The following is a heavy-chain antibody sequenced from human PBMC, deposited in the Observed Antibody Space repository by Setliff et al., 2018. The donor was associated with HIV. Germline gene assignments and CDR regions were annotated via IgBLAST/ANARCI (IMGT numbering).Heavy chain of an antibody. V-gene: IGHV1-3*01. CDR1: GYTFTSYA. CDR3: ARDHGNGRAYNFWSGYYSLDY. J-gene: IGHJ4*02. Sequence: ASVKVSCKASGYTFTSYAMHWVRQAPGQRLEWMGWINAGNGNTKYSQKFQDRVTITRDTSASTAYMELSSLRSEDTAVYYCARDHGNGRAYNFWSGYYSLDYWGQGTLVTVSS. CDR2: INAGNGNT. D-gene: IGHD3-3*01.